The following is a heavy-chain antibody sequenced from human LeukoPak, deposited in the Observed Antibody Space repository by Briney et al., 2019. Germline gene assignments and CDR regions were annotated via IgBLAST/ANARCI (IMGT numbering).Heavy chain of an antibody. Sequence: PSETLSLTCTVSGGSISSSSYYWGWIRQPPGKGLEWIGSIYHSGRTYYNPSLKSRVTISVDTSKNQFSLKLSSVTAADTAVYYCARGFGYGWNDYFDYWGQGTLVTVSS. CDR1: GGSISSSSYY. CDR3: ARGFGYGWNDYFDY. J-gene: IGHJ4*02. D-gene: IGHD5-12*01. CDR2: IYHSGRT. V-gene: IGHV4-39*07.